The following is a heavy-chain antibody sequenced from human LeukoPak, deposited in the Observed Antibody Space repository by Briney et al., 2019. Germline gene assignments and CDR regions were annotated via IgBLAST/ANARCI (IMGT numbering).Heavy chain of an antibody. V-gene: IGHV4-39*01. Sequence: PSETLSLTCTVSGGSVISSSDLWVWIRQPPGKGLEWIGAIYYSGSTYYDPSLKSRINISIDTSKNQFFLRVTSVTAAVTAVYYCARYYGSGSKTVRAIDYWGQGTLVIVSS. CDR1: GGSVISSSDL. CDR2: IYYSGST. J-gene: IGHJ4*02. D-gene: IGHD3-10*01. CDR3: ARYYGSGSKTVRAIDY.